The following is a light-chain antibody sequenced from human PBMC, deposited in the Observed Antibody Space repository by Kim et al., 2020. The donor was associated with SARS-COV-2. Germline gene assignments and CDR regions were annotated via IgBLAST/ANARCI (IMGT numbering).Light chain of an antibody. CDR3: QQYDNY. V-gene: IGKV1-5*03. CDR1: QSNSMW. CDR2: KAS. J-gene: IGKJ2*01. Sequence: STLSASVGDRGIINCRASQSNSMWVDWYQQKPGKAPKLLISKASSLQSGVPSRFSGSGSGTEFTLTISSLQPDDFGTYYCQQYDNYFGQGTKLEI.